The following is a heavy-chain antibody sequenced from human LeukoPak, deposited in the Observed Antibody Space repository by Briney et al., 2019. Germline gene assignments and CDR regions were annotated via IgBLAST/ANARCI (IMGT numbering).Heavy chain of an antibody. CDR1: GFTFDDYA. D-gene: IGHD3-10*01. CDR3: AKDLGIGELIH. CDR2: ISWNSGSI. V-gene: IGHV3-9*01. J-gene: IGHJ4*02. Sequence: PGRSLRLSCAASGFTFDDYAMHWVRQAPGKGLEWVSGISWNSGSIGYADSVKGRFTISRDNAKNSLYLQMNSLRAEDTALYYCAKDLGIGELIHWGQGTLVTVSS.